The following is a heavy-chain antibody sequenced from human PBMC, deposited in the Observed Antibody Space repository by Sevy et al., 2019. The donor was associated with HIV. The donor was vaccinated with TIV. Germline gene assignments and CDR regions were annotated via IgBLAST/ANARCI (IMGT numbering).Heavy chain of an antibody. CDR3: ARVLGIAVAPYYFDY. D-gene: IGHD6-19*01. J-gene: IGHJ4*02. CDR2: IYSGGST. CDR1: GFTVSSNY. V-gene: IGHV3-53*01. Sequence: GGSLRLSCAAFGFTVSSNYMSWVRQAPGKGLEWVSVIYSGGSTYYADSVKGRFTISRDNSKNTLYLQMNSLRAEDTAVYYCARVLGIAVAPYYFDYWGQGTLVTVSS.